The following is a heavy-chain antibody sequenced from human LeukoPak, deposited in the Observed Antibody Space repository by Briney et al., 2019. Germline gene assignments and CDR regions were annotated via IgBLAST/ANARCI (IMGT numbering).Heavy chain of an antibody. J-gene: IGHJ6*02. CDR2: IIPILGIA. CDR3: ARAPPPVLWFGESNALGTYSIAHGMDV. D-gene: IGHD3-10*01. Sequence: SVKVSCKASGGTFSSYAISWVRQAPGQGLEWMGRIIPILGIANYAQKFQGRVTITADKSTSTAYMELSSLRSEDTAVYYCARAPPPVLWFGESNALGTYSIAHGMDVWGQGTTVTVSS. V-gene: IGHV1-69*04. CDR1: GGTFSSYA.